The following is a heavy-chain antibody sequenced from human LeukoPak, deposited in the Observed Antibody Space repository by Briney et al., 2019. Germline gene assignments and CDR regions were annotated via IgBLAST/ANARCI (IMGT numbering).Heavy chain of an antibody. CDR3: AMVGTVPDYYYYGMDV. CDR2: INSDGSST. J-gene: IGHJ6*02. Sequence: EGSLRLSCAASGFTFSSYAMSWVRQAPGKGLVWVSRINSDGSSTSYADSVKGRFTISRDNAKNTLYLQMNSLRAEDTAVYYCAMVGTVPDYYYYGMDVWGQGTTVTVSS. CDR1: GFTFSSYA. V-gene: IGHV3-74*01. D-gene: IGHD2-2*01.